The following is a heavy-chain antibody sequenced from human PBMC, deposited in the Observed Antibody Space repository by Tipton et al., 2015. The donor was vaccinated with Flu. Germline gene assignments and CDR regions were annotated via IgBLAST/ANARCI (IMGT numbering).Heavy chain of an antibody. J-gene: IGHJ3*02. CDR1: GFTFSTYW. V-gene: IGHV3-7*03. CDR3: ARGIASAASM. Sequence: SLRLSCAVSGFTFSTYWMDWVRQAPGKGLEWVAKINLDGSQKYYVDSAKGRFTISRDNAENALYLQMSSLRAEDMAVYYCARGIASAASMWGQGTMVTVSS. D-gene: IGHD6-13*01. CDR2: INLDGSQK.